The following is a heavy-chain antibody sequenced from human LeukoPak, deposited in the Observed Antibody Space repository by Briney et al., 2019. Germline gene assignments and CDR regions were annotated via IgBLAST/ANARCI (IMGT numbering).Heavy chain of an antibody. V-gene: IGHV7-4-1*02. D-gene: IGHD6-13*01. CDR1: GYTFTSYA. CDR2: INTNTGNP. Sequence: ASVKVSCKASGYTFTSYAMNWVRQAPGQGLEWMGWINTNTGNPTYAQGFTGRFVFSLDTSVSTAYLQISSLKAEDTAVCYCARTSMYSSSWFNVHPDYYGMDVWGQGTTVTVSS. CDR3: ARTSMYSSSWFNVHPDYYGMDV. J-gene: IGHJ6*02.